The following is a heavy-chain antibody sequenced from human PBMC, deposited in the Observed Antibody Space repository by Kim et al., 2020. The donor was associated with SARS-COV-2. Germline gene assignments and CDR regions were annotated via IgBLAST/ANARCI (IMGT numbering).Heavy chain of an antibody. D-gene: IGHD3-22*01. CDR1: GFTFSIYS. Sequence: GGSLRLSCAASGFTFSIYSINWVRQAPGKGLEWISYISSSSRTIYYADSVRGRFTISRDNAKNSLYLQMNSLRDEDTAVYYCARVVSGGYSVDYWGQGTPATVSS. V-gene: IGHV3-48*02. J-gene: IGHJ4*02. CDR2: ISSSSRTI. CDR3: ARVVSGGYSVDY.